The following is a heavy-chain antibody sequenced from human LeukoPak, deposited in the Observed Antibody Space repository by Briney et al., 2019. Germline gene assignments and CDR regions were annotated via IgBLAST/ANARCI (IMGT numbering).Heavy chain of an antibody. J-gene: IGHJ4*02. CDR1: GGSISSYY. Sequence: SETLSLTCTVSGGSISSYYWSWIRQPPGKGLEWIGYIYTSGSTNYNPSLESRVTISVDTSKNQFSLKLSSVTAADTAVYYCAGTEVATISAFDYWGQGTLVTVSS. V-gene: IGHV4-4*09. D-gene: IGHD5-12*01. CDR3: AGTEVATISAFDY. CDR2: IYTSGST.